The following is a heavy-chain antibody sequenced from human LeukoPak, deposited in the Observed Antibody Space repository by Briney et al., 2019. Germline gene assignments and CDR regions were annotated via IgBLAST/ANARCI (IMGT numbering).Heavy chain of an antibody. V-gene: IGHV1-69*05. CDR2: IIPIFGTA. Sequence: GSSVKVSCKASGGTFSSYAISWVRQAPGQGLERMGGIIPIFGTANYAQKFQGRVTITTDESTSTAYMELSSLRSEDTAVYYCARRYCSGGSCPVGYWGQGTLVTVSS. D-gene: IGHD2-15*01. CDR3: ARRYCSGGSCPVGY. J-gene: IGHJ4*02. CDR1: GGTFSSYA.